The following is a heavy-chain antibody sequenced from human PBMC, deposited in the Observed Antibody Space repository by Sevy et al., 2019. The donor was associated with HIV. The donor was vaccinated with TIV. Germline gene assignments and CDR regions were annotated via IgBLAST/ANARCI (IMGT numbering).Heavy chain of an antibody. CDR1: GGSISNFY. V-gene: IGHV4-59*01. CDR3: AREPPYYDILSGYSYGMDV. CDR2: IYYSAST. D-gene: IGHD3-9*01. Sequence: SETLSLACTVSGGSISNFYWSWIRQPPGKGLEWIGNIYYSASTNYNPSLKSRVIISVDTSKNQLSLRLNSVTAADTAVYYCAREPPYYDILSGYSYGMDVWGQGTTVTVSS. J-gene: IGHJ6*02.